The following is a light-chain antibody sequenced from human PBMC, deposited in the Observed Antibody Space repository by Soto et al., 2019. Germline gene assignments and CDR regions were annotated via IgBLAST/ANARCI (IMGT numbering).Light chain of an antibody. Sequence: VMTQAPATLSVSPGERATLSCRASQTINNNVAWYQLKDGQVPRLVIYGASTRATGIPARFSGSGSGTEFTLTISSLQSEDFAVYYCQEYNNWHPVTFGGGTKVDIK. CDR2: GAS. CDR1: QTINNN. CDR3: QEYNNWHPVT. V-gene: IGKV3-15*01. J-gene: IGKJ4*01.